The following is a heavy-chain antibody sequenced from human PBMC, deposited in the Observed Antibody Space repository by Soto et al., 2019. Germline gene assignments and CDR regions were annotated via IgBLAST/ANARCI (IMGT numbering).Heavy chain of an antibody. Sequence: GGSLRLSCAASGFTFSSYAMSWVRQAPGKGLEWVSAMSGSDGSTYYADSVKGGFTISRDNSKNTLYLQMNSLSAEDTAVYYCAKSTDYGGNYYYYGMDVWGQGTTVTVSS. CDR1: GFTFSSYA. CDR2: MSGSDGST. D-gene: IGHD4-17*01. CDR3: AKSTDYGGNYYYYGMDV. V-gene: IGHV3-23*01. J-gene: IGHJ6*02.